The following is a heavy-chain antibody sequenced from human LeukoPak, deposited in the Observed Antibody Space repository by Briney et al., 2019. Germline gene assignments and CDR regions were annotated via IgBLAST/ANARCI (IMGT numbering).Heavy chain of an antibody. J-gene: IGHJ6*03. V-gene: IGHV1-8*01. CDR2: MNPSSGNT. Sequence: ASVKVSCKASGYTFTSTDINWVRQATGQGLEWMGWMNPSSGNTGYAQHFQGRLTMTRDTSISTAYMELSSLRSEDTAVYYCARANSGGWRKGEYYMDVWGKGTTVTVSS. CDR3: ARANSGGWRKGEYYMDV. CDR1: GYTFTSTD. D-gene: IGHD6-19*01.